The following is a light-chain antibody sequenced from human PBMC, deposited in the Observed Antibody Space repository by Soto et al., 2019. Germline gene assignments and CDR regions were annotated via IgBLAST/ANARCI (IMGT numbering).Light chain of an antibody. Sequence: DIQMTHSPSTLSASVGDRVTITCRASQSISSWLAWYQQKPGKAPKLLIYKASNLESGVPSRFSGIGSGTEFTLTISSLQPDDFATYYCQQYNTYRTFGQGTKVDTK. J-gene: IGKJ1*01. CDR1: QSISSW. CDR3: QQYNTYRT. V-gene: IGKV1-5*03. CDR2: KAS.